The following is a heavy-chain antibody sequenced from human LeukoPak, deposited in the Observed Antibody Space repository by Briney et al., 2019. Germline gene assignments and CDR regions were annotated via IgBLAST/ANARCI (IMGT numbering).Heavy chain of an antibody. CDR2: INHSGST. V-gene: IGHV4-34*01. J-gene: IGHJ6*03. CDR1: GGSFSGYY. CDR3: ARGARSIAARAAGYYYMDV. D-gene: IGHD6-6*01. Sequence: SETLSLTCAVYGGSFSGYYWSWIRQPPGKGLEWIGEINHSGSTNYNPSLKSRVTISVDTSKNQFSLKLSSVTAADTAVYYCARGARSIAARAAGYYYMDVWGKGTTVTVSS.